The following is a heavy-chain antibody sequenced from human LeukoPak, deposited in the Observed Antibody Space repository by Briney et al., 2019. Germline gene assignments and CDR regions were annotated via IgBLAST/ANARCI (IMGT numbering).Heavy chain of an antibody. CDR2: IYPADSET. D-gene: IGHD5-24*01. CDR1: GYTFTRYC. V-gene: IGHV5-51*01. Sequence: GESLKISCKGSGYTFTRYCIGWVRQIPGKGLEWMGIIYPADSETRYSPSFQGQVTISADKSISTAFLQWSSLKASDTAMYFCARQQAGYNFFFDQWGRGSLVTVSS. CDR3: ARQQAGYNFFFDQ. J-gene: IGHJ4*02.